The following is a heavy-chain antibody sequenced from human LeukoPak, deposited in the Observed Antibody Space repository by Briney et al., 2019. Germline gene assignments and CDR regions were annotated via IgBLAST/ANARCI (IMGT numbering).Heavy chain of an antibody. CDR3: ARTVSPFRRYFDWLLHKAYYYYYGMDV. V-gene: IGHV1-8*01. CDR2: MNPNSGNT. D-gene: IGHD3-9*01. J-gene: IGHJ6*02. Sequence: GASVKVSCKASGYTFTSYDINWVRQATGQGLEWMGWMNPNSGNTGYAQKFQGRVTMTRNTSISTAYMELSSLRSEDTAVYYCARTVSPFRRYFDWLLHKAYYYYYGMDVWGQGTAVTVSS. CDR1: GYTFTSYD.